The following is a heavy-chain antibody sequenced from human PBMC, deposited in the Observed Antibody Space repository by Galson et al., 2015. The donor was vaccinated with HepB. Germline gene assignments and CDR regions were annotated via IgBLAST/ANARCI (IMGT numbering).Heavy chain of an antibody. J-gene: IGHJ3*02. Sequence: TLSLTCTVSAGSINSGAYYWSWIRQHPGKGLEWIGYIYYGGTTYYNPSLKGLLTISLDTSKNQFSLKLTSVTAADTAVYYCARFLIPAAQGAFDIWGQGTMVIVSS. CDR3: ARFLIPAAQGAFDI. CDR1: AGSINSGAYY. CDR2: IYYGGTT. V-gene: IGHV4-31*01. D-gene: IGHD2-2*01.